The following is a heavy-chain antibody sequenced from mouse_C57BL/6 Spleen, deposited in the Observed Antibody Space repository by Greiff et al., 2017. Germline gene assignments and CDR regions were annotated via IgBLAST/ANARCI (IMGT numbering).Heavy chain of an antibody. J-gene: IGHJ1*03. CDR1: GYAFSSSW. CDR3: ARKVVTTIYWYFDV. CDR2: IYPGDGDT. V-gene: IGHV1-82*01. Sequence: QVQLQQSGPELVKPGASVKISCKASGYAFSSSWMNWVKQRPGKGLEWIGRIYPGDGDTNYNGKFKGKATLTADKSSSTAYMQLSSLTSEDSAVYFCARKVVTTIYWYFDVWGTGTTVTVSS. D-gene: IGHD2-2*01.